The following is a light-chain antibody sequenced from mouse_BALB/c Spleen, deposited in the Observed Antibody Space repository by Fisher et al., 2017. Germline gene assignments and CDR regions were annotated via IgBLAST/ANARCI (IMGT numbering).Light chain of an antibody. CDR1: SSVSSSY. J-gene: IGKJ4*01. V-gene: IGKV4-79*01. Sequence: IVLTQSPALMSASPGEKVTMTCTASSSVSSSYLHWYQQKPGSSPKLWIYSTSKLASGVPARFSGSGSGTSYSLTINSMEAEDAATYYCQQWSSNPIFTFGSGTKLEIK. CDR2: STS. CDR3: QQWSSNPIFT.